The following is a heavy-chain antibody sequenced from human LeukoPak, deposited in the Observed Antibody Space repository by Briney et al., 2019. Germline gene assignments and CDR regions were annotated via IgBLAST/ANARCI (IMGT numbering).Heavy chain of an antibody. V-gene: IGHV3-74*01. CDR3: ARDGSLPDY. J-gene: IGHJ4*02. CDR2: IISDGSST. CDR1: GFTFSSYA. Sequence: GGSLRLSCAASGFTFSSYAMSWVRQTPGKGLVWVSRIISDGSSTSYADSVKGRFTISRDNAKNALYLQMNSLRAEDTAVYYCARDGSLPDYWGQGTLVTVSS.